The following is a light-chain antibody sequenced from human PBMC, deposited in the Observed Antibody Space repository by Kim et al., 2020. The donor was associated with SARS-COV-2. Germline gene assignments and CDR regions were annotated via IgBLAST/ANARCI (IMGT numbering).Light chain of an antibody. Sequence: SYELTQPLSVSVALGQTARITCGGNNIGTRNVYWYQQKPGQAPVLVIYRDSTRPSGIPERFSGSNSGNTASLTISRAQAGDEADDYCQGWDSSAGVFGGG. CDR3: QGWDSSAGV. CDR2: RDS. CDR1: NIGTRN. J-gene: IGLJ3*02. V-gene: IGLV3-9*01.